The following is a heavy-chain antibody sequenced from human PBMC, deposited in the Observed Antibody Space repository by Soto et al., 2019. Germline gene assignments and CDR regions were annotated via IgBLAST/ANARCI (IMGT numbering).Heavy chain of an antibody. D-gene: IGHD3-16*01. CDR2: IIPLFGTT. Sequence: QVQVVQSGAEVKRPGSSVNVSCKASGGYFNNRQTLNSYPISWVRQAPGQGLEWMGGIIPLFGTTNYAQRFQGRVTITADKATSTTYLELNIVTSADTAVYYCAQSWGGEIYYYYYDMDVWGHGTTVTVSS. CDR1: GGYFNNRQTLNSYP. V-gene: IGHV1-69*06. J-gene: IGHJ6*02. CDR3: AQSWGGEIYYYYYDMDV.